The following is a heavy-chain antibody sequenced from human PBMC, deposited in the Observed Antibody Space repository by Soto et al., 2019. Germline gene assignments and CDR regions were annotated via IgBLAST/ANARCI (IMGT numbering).Heavy chain of an antibody. V-gene: IGHV5-10-1*01. Sequence: RGDALKMSCKGSGHRFTTYWLSWVRQMPGKDLKGMGRIDPIVSYTYSGPSFQGHVTISADKSISAAYLQWSSLKASDTAMYYCARRIAAHYYYGMDVWGQGTTVTVSS. CDR3: ARRIAAHYYYGMDV. CDR1: GHRFTTYW. CDR2: IDPIVSYT. J-gene: IGHJ6*02. D-gene: IGHD6-6*01.